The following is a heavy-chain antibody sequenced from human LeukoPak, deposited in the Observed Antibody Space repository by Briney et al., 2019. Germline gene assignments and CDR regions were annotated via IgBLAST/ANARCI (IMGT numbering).Heavy chain of an antibody. D-gene: IGHD5-18*01. V-gene: IGHV3-48*01. CDR3: AGYVDTAMVV. Sequence: GGSLRLSCAASGFTFSSYSMNWVRQAPGKGLEWVSYISSSSTIIHYADSVKGRFTISRDNAKNSLYLQMNSLRAEDTAVYYCAGYVDTAMVVWGQGTLVTVSS. CDR1: GFTFSSYS. J-gene: IGHJ4*02. CDR2: ISSSSTII.